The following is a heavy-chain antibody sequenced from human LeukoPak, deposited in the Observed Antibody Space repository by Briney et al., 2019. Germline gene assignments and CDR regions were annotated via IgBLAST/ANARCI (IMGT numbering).Heavy chain of an antibody. CDR2: ISGSGGST. CDR1: GFTFSSYA. CDR3: ARLIYSSSSFSFDS. J-gene: IGHJ5*01. D-gene: IGHD6-6*01. Sequence: GGSLRLSCAASGFTFSSYAMSWVRQAPGKGLEWVSAISGSGGSTYYADSVKGRFTISRDNAKNSLYLQVNSLRAEDTAVFYCARLIYSSSSFSFDSWGLGTLVTVSS. V-gene: IGHV3-23*01.